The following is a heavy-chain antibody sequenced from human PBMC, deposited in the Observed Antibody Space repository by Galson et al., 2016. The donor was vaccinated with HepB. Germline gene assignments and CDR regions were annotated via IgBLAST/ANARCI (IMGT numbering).Heavy chain of an antibody. CDR1: GVSLSSYY. D-gene: IGHD6-19*01. V-gene: IGHV4-59*01. Sequence: SLTCTVSGVSLSSYYWSWIRQPPGKGLEWIGYIYYSGGSTNYNPSLKSRVTISVDTLKNQFSLKLSSVTAADTAVYFCARVRIAVAENSYFFDSWAREPWSPSPQ. CDR2: IYYSGGST. CDR3: ARVRIAVAENSYFFDS. J-gene: IGHJ4*02.